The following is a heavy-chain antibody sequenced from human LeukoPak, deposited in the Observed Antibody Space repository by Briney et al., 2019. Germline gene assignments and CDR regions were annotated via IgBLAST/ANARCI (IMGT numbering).Heavy chain of an antibody. V-gene: IGHV4-34*01. CDR2: INHSGST. Sequence: GSLRLSCAASGFTFSSYTMSWIRQPPGKGLEWIGEINHSGSTNYNPSLKSRVTISVDTSKNQFSLKLSSVTAADTAVYYCARGRGQQLVPYYFDYWGQGTLVTVSS. D-gene: IGHD6-13*01. CDR1: GFTFSSYT. J-gene: IGHJ4*02. CDR3: ARGRGQQLVPYYFDY.